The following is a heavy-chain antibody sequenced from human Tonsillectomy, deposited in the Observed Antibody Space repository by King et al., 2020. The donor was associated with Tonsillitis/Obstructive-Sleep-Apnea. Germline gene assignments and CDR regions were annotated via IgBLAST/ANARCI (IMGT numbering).Heavy chain of an antibody. V-gene: IGHV4-31*03. Sequence: QVQLQESGPRLMQPSQTLSLACTVSGGSISSGTYYWTWIRHHPGKGLQWIGYIYHTGNTYCNPSLESRLTILVDTSKNQFSLNLSSVTAADTAVYYCARGIVAAASFAMDVWGQGTTVTVS. CDR3: ARGIVAAASFAMDV. J-gene: IGHJ6*02. CDR1: GGSISSGTYY. D-gene: IGHD2-2*01. CDR2: IYHTGNT.